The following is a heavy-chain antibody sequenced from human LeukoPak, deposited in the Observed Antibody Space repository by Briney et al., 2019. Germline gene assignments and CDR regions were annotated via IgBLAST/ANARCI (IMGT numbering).Heavy chain of an antibody. V-gene: IGHV3-30*04. D-gene: IGHD3-16*01. J-gene: IGHJ3*02. CDR2: ISYDGSNK. CDR1: GFTFSSYA. CDR3: AREGGLDAFDI. Sequence: GGCLRLSCAASGFTFSSYAMHWVRQAPGKGLEWVAVISYDGSNKYYADSVKGRFTISRDNSKNTLYLQMNSLRAEDTAVYYCAREGGLDAFDIWAKGQWSPSLQ.